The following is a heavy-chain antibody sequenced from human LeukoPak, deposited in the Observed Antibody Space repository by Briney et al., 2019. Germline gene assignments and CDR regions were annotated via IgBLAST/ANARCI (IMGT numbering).Heavy chain of an antibody. CDR2: INQDGSAT. CDR3: ARSFTMIPEDF. J-gene: IGHJ4*02. V-gene: IGHV3-7*04. Sequence: GGSLRLSCAASGFTFRSYWLSWGRQAPGEGLERVANINQDGSATYYVDSVKGRFTISRDNAKNSLYLQMSSLRAEDTAVYYCARSFTMIPEDFWGQGTLVTVSS. CDR1: GFTFRSYW. D-gene: IGHD3-22*01.